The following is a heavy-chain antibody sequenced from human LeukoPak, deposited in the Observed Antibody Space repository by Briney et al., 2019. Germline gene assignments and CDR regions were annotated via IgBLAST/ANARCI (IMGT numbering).Heavy chain of an antibody. CDR2: IYNSGGT. Sequence: SETLSLTCIVSGGSISSYYWSWIRQPPGKGLGWIGSIYNSGGTNYNPSLKSRVTISVDTSKNQFSLKLSSVTAAATAVYYCARLSYGDYPLAFDIWGQGTMVTVSS. D-gene: IGHD4-17*01. V-gene: IGHV4-59*08. J-gene: IGHJ3*02. CDR3: ARLSYGDYPLAFDI. CDR1: GGSISSYY.